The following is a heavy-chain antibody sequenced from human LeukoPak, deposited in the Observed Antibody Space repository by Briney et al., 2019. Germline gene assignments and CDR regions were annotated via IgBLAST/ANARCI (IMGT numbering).Heavy chain of an antibody. CDR3: VRPLRMSTVTPIFDY. J-gene: IGHJ4*02. V-gene: IGHV4-39*07. Sequence: SETLSLTCTVSGGSISSYNYYWGWIRQSPGKGLEWIGSISYTGSSYYNPSLKRRVTISLDTSSNQFSLKLKSMTAADTAIYYCVRPLRMSTVTPIFDYWGRGTQVTVSS. CDR1: GGSISSYNYY. D-gene: IGHD5-24*01. CDR2: ISYTGSS.